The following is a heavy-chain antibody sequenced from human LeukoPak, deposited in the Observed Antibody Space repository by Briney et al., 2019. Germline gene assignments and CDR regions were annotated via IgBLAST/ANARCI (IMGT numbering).Heavy chain of an antibody. Sequence: GASVKVSCKATGYNFTGYYIHWVRQAPGQGLEWMGWINPNSGDTYYVQKLQGRVTMTRDTSISTAYMELSRLRSDDTAVYYCATQRGSYLWGTDFDYWGQGTLVTVSS. CDR1: GYNFTGYY. V-gene: IGHV1-2*02. J-gene: IGHJ4*02. CDR2: INPNSGDT. CDR3: ATQRGSYLWGTDFDY. D-gene: IGHD3-16*01.